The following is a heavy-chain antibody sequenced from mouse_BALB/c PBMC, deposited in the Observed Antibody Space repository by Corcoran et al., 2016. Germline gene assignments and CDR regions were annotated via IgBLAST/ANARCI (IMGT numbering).Heavy chain of an antibody. CDR1: GYTFTDYY. D-gene: IGHD2-1*01. Sequence: QIQLQQSGPELVKPGASVKLSCKASGYTFTDYYINWVKQKPGQGLEWIGWIYPGSGNTKYNEKFKGKATLTVDTSSSTAYMQPSSLTSEDTAVYFLARCPYDNSRLHWYFDYWGAGTTVTVSS. J-gene: IGHJ1*01. V-gene: IGHV1-84*02. CDR3: ARCPYDNSRLHWYFDY. CDR2: IYPGSGNT.